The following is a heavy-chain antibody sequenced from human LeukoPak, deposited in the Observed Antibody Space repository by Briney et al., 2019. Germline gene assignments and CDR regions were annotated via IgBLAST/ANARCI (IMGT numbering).Heavy chain of an antibody. J-gene: IGHJ5*02. D-gene: IGHD3-3*01. V-gene: IGHV1-2*02. Sequence: GASVKVSCKASGYTFNGYYMHWVRQAPGQGLEWMGWINPNSGGTNYAQKFQGRVTMTRDTSISTAYMELSRLRSDDTAVYYCARGYDYDFWSGVNWFDPWGQGTLVTVSS. CDR1: GYTFNGYY. CDR3: ARGYDYDFWSGVNWFDP. CDR2: INPNSGGT.